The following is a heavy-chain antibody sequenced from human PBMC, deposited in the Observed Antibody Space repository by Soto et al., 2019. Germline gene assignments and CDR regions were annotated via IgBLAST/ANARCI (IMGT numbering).Heavy chain of an antibody. J-gene: IGHJ3*02. CDR2: ITSSGSTR. CDR3: ARCGSGSDFAFDM. Sequence: GGSLRLSCAASGFTFSDYYMSWIRQAPGKGLEWVSYITSSGSTRYYADSVKGRFTISRDNAKNSLYLQMNSLRAEDTAVYYCARCGSGSDFAFDMWGQGTMVTVSS. V-gene: IGHV3-11*01. CDR1: GFTFSDYY. D-gene: IGHD1-26*01.